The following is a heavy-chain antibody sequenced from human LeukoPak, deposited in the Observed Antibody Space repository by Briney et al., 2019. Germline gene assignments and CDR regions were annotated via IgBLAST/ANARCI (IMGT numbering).Heavy chain of an antibody. V-gene: IGHV3-74*01. CDR3: ARDCRPSSGWLLTPNWFDP. CDR1: GFTFSSYW. CDR2: INSDGSST. J-gene: IGHJ5*02. Sequence: GGSLRLPCAASGFTFSSYWMHWVRQAPGKGLVWVSRINSDGSSTSYADSVKGRFTISRDNAKNTLYLQMNSLRAEDTAVYYCARDCRPSSGWLLTPNWFDPWGQGTLVTVSS. D-gene: IGHD6-19*01.